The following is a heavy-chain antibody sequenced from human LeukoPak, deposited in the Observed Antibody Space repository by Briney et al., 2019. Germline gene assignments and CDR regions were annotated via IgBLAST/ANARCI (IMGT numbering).Heavy chain of an antibody. J-gene: IGHJ4*02. Sequence: GESLKISCRGSGXXFPSYWIGWVRQMPGRGLEWMGIIYPGDSDTKYSPSFQGQVTISADRSISTTYLQWSSLKASDTAMYYCARQVAAAARSFDYWGQGTLVTVSS. CDR1: GXXFPSYW. V-gene: IGHV5-51*01. CDR3: ARQVAAAARSFDY. D-gene: IGHD2-15*01. CDR2: IYPGDSDT.